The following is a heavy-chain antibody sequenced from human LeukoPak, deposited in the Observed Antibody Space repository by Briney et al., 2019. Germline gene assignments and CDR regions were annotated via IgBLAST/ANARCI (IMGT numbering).Heavy chain of an antibody. CDR3: ARDGVRDGLYFDY. V-gene: IGHV3-11*04. CDR2: ISSSGGMI. Sequence: PGGSLRLSCAASGFTFSDSYMSWIRQAPGRGLEWLSYISSSGGMIYYADSVKGRFTISRDNAKNSVYLQMNSLRADDTAVYYCARDGVRDGLYFDYWGQGTLVTVSS. CDR1: GFTFSDSY. D-gene: IGHD5-24*01. J-gene: IGHJ4*02.